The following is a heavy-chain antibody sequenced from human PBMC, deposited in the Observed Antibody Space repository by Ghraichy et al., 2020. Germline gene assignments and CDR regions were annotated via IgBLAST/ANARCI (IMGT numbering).Heavy chain of an antibody. CDR3: ARRGYDYGLRVHFFDF. CDR1: GFTFSDYW. CDR2: IKQDESED. D-gene: IGHD5-12*01. J-gene: IGHJ4*02. V-gene: IGHV3-7*03. Sequence: GESLNISCVASGFTFSDYWMSWVRQAPGKGLEWVANIKQDESEDFYVDSVKGRFSISRDNAKNSLFLQMNSLRVDDTAVDFCARRGYDYGLRVHFFDFWGQGTLVAVSS.